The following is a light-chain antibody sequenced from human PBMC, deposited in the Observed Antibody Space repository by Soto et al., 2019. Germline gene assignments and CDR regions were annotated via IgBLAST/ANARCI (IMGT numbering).Light chain of an antibody. V-gene: IGLV2-14*01. J-gene: IGLJ1*01. CDR2: EVN. Sequence: QSVLTQPASVSGSPGQSITISCTGTSSDVGGYNYVSWYQHSPGKAPRLLIYEVNNRPSGVSKRFSGSKPGNTASLTISGLLDDDEADYFCASFRSGTTLVFGSGTKGTVL. CDR1: SSDVGGYNY. CDR3: ASFRSGTTLV.